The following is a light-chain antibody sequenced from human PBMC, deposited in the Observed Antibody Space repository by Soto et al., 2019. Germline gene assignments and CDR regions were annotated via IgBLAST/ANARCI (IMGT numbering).Light chain of an antibody. CDR2: GAS. Sequence: EVVLTQSPGTLSLSPGEIATLSCRASQSVSSNYLAWYQQKPGQAPRLLIYGASSRATGIPDRFSGTGSETDFTLTISRLEPEDFAVYYCQQYDNSPITFGQGTRLEI. CDR1: QSVSSNY. V-gene: IGKV3-20*01. J-gene: IGKJ5*01. CDR3: QQYDNSPIT.